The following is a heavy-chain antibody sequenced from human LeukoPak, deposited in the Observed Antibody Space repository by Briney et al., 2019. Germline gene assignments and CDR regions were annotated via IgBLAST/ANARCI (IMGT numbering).Heavy chain of an antibody. CDR3: ARSLRVTDKSDTFDI. D-gene: IGHD2-21*02. J-gene: IGHJ3*02. Sequence: GGSLRLSCTASGFIFSSYSMNWVRQAPEKGLEWVSSISPSGNYIYYADSVKGRFTSSRDNAKNSLYLQMNSLRAEDTAIYYCARSLRVTDKSDTFDIWGQGTVVTVSS. CDR1: GFIFSSYS. V-gene: IGHV3-21*01. CDR2: ISPSGNYI.